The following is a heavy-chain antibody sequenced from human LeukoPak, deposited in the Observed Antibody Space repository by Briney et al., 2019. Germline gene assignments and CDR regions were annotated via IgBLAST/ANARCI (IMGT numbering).Heavy chain of an antibody. D-gene: IGHD1-26*01. Sequence: SETLSLTYAVYGGSFSGYYWSWIRQPPGKGLEWIGEIYHSGSTNYNPSLKSRVTISVDKSKNQFSLKLSSVTAADTAVYYCARDGRYSGSYLGAFDIWGQGTMVTVSS. CDR3: ARDGRYSGSYLGAFDI. J-gene: IGHJ3*02. CDR1: GGSFSGYY. CDR2: IYHSGST. V-gene: IGHV4-34*01.